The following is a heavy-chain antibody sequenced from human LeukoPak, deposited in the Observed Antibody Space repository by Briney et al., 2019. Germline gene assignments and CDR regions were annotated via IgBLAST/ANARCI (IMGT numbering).Heavy chain of an antibody. V-gene: IGHV4-39*07. CDR2: IYYSGST. CDR1: GGSISSSSYY. D-gene: IGHD6-6*01. Sequence: SETLSLTCTVSGGSISSSSYYWGWIRQPPGKGLEWIGSIYYSGSTYYNPSLKSRVTISVDTSKNQFSLKLSSVTAADTAVYYCARGLRQLVRSWHYWGQGTLVTVSS. CDR3: ARGLRQLVRSWHY. J-gene: IGHJ4*02.